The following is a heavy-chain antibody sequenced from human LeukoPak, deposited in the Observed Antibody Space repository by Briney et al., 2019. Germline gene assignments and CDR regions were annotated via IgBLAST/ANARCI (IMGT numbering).Heavy chain of an antibody. CDR1: GFTFSSYW. CDR3: ARKEGSYGGNGGY. J-gene: IGHJ4*02. Sequence: GGSLRLSCAASGFTFSSYWMSWVRQAPGKGLEWVANIKQDGSEKYYVGSVRGRFTISRDNAKNSLYLQMNSLRVEDTAVYYCARKEGSYGGNGGYWGQGTLVTVSS. D-gene: IGHD4-23*01. CDR2: IKQDGSEK. V-gene: IGHV3-7*01.